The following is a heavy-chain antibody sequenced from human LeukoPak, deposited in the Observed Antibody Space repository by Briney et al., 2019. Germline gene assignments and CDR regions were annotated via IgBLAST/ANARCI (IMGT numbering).Heavy chain of an antibody. CDR1: RFTFSSYA. D-gene: IGHD3-22*01. Sequence: GGSLRLSCAASRFTFSSYAMSWVRQAPGKGLEWVAVISYDGSNKYYADSVKGRFTISRDNSKNTLYLQMNSLRAEDTAVYYCAKGSRYYYDSKPFDPWGQGTLVTVSS. CDR2: ISYDGSNK. J-gene: IGHJ5*02. V-gene: IGHV3-30*18. CDR3: AKGSRYYYDSKPFDP.